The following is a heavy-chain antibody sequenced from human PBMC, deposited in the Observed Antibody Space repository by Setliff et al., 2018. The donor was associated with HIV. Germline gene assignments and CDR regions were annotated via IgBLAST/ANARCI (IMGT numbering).Heavy chain of an antibody. CDR3: ARGVRDNSGWSSYYFDY. J-gene: IGHJ4*02. D-gene: IGHD6-19*01. CDR2: IYYSGST. CDR1: GGSISSSSYY. Sequence: PSETLSLTCTVSGGSISSSSYYWGWIRQPPGKGLEWIGSIYYSGSTNYNPSLKSRVTTSVDTSKKQFSLRLTSVTAADTAVYYCARGVRDNSGWSSYYFDYWGQGTLVTVSS. V-gene: IGHV4-39*07.